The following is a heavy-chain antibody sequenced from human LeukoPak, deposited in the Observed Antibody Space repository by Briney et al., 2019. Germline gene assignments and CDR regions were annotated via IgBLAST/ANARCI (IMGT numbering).Heavy chain of an antibody. CDR2: INTNTGNP. D-gene: IGHD2-2*01. CDR1: GYTFTSYA. V-gene: IGHV7-4-1*02. Sequence: ASVKVSCKASGYTFTSYAMNWVRQAPGQGLEWMGWINTNTGNPTYAQGFTGRFVFSLDTSVSTAYLQISSLKAEDTAVYYCARMYCSSTGCSNWFDPWGQGTLVTVSS. J-gene: IGHJ5*02. CDR3: ARMYCSSTGCSNWFDP.